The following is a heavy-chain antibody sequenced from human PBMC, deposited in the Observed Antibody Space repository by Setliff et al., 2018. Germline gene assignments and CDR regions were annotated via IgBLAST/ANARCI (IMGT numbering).Heavy chain of an antibody. CDR3: RVWVDTIEVDS. V-gene: IGHV4-61*02. D-gene: IGHD3-16*01. J-gene: IGHJ4*02. Sequence: SETLSLTCTVSGVSFGSGTYYWSWIRQPAGKGLEWIGLIQSTGNTNYNPSLQSRVTISIDTSKNQFSLMLTSVTAADTAVYYCRVWVDTIEVDSWAQGTLVTVSS. CDR2: IQSTGNT. CDR1: GVSFGSGTYY.